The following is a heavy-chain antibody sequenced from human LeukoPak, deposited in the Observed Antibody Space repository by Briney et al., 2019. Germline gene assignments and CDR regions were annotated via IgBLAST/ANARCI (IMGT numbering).Heavy chain of an antibody. CDR1: GGSISSGSYS. D-gene: IGHD2/OR15-2a*01. J-gene: IGHJ3*02. V-gene: IGHV4-61*02. Sequence: SETLSPTCTVSGGSISSGSYSWSWIRQPAGKGLEWIGRFYTSGSTNYNPSLKSRVTISVDTSKNQFSLKLSSVTAADTAVYYCARDFSAAFDIWGQGTMVTVSS. CDR2: FYTSGST. CDR3: ARDFSAAFDI.